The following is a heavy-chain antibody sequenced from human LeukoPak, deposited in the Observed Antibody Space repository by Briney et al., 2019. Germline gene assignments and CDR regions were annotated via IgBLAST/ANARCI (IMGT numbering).Heavy chain of an antibody. V-gene: IGHV4-39*07. D-gene: IGHD2-15*01. Sequence: SETLSLTCTVFGGSISSSSYYWGWIRQPPGKGLEWIGSIYYSGSTYYNPSLKSRVTISVDTSKNQFSLKLSSATAADTAVYYCARVWPEDIVVVVAAFFDYWGQGTLVTVSS. CDR2: IYYSGST. J-gene: IGHJ4*02. CDR1: GGSISSSSYY. CDR3: ARVWPEDIVVVVAAFFDY.